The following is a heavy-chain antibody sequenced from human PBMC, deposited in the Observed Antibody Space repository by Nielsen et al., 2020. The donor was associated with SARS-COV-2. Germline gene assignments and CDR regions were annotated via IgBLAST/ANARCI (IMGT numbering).Heavy chain of an antibody. CDR3: ARDALGQWLFAQH. CDR2: ITHSGTT. D-gene: IGHD6-19*01. V-gene: IGHV4-34*01. Sequence: SETLSLTCAVYGGSFSDYYWTWIRQAPGKGLEWIGEITHSGTTNYNPSLKSRVTISVDTSKNQFSLKLSSVTAADTAVYYCARDALGQWLFAQHWGQGTLVTVSS. CDR1: GGSFSDYY. J-gene: IGHJ1*01.